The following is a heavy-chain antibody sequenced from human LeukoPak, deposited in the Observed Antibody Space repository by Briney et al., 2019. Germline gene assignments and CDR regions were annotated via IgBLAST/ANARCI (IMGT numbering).Heavy chain of an antibody. Sequence: SVKVSCKASGGTFSSYAISWVRQAPGQGLEWMGGIIPIFGTANYAQKFQGRVTITADESTSTAYMELSSLRSEDTAVYYCARGGITDYDSSGYPTTYDPWGQGTLVTVSS. CDR3: ARGGITDYDSSGYPTTYDP. V-gene: IGHV1-69*13. J-gene: IGHJ5*02. CDR1: GGTFSSYA. D-gene: IGHD3-22*01. CDR2: IIPIFGTA.